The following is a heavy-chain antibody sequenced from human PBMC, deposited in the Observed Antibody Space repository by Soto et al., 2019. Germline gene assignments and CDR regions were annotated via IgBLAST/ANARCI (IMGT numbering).Heavy chain of an antibody. D-gene: IGHD3-9*01. J-gene: IGHJ6*02. CDR3: ARDGPLRYFDWLLPTRDRGGMDV. V-gene: IGHV3-7*01. CDR2: IKQDGSEK. CDR1: GFTFSSYW. Sequence: EVQLVESGGGLVQPGGSLRLSCAASGFTFSSYWMSWVRQAPGKGLEWVANIKQDGSEKYYVDSVKGRFTISRDNAKNSLYLQMNSLRAEDTAVYYCARDGPLRYFDWLLPTRDRGGMDVWGQGTTVTVSS.